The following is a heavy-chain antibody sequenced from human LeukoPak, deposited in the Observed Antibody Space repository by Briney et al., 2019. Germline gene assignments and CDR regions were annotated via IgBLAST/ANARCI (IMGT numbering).Heavy chain of an antibody. CDR1: GDFINSNNYY. Sequence: SETLSLTCTVSGDFINSNNYYWDWIRQPPGKGLDWIGTMHHSGTIFYNPSLKSRVTISVDMSKNDFSLKLTSVTAADTAVYYCARGRLRCSSTSCYPNYFDYWGQGTLVTVSS. CDR2: MHHSGTI. D-gene: IGHD2-2*01. CDR3: ARGRLRCSSTSCYPNYFDY. V-gene: IGHV4-39*02. J-gene: IGHJ4*02.